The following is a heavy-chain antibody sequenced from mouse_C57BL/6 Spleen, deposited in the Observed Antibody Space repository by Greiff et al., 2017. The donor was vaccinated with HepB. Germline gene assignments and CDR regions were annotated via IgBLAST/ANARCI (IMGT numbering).Heavy chain of an antibody. CDR2: IDPENGDT. CDR1: GFNIKDDY. D-gene: IGHD2-4*01. J-gene: IGHJ4*01. CDR3: TTYDYYYYAMDY. Sequence: EVHLVESGAELVRPGASVKLSCTASGFNIKDDYMHWVKQRPEQGLEWIGWIDPENGDTEYASKFQGKATITADTSSNTAYLQLSSLTSEDTAVYYCTTYDYYYYAMDYWGQGTSVTVSS. V-gene: IGHV14-4*01.